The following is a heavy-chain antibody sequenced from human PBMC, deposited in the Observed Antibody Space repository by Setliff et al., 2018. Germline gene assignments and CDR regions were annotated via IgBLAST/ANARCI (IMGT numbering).Heavy chain of an antibody. CDR2: ISSSSSYI. Sequence: GSLRLSCAASGFTFSSYSMNWVRQAPGKGLEWVSSISSSSSYIYYADSVKGRFTISRDNAKNSLYLQMNSLRAEDTAVYYCARKIAAAGTAWFDPWGQGTLVTVSS. V-gene: IGHV3-21*01. J-gene: IGHJ5*02. D-gene: IGHD6-13*01. CDR3: ARKIAAAGTAWFDP. CDR1: GFTFSSYS.